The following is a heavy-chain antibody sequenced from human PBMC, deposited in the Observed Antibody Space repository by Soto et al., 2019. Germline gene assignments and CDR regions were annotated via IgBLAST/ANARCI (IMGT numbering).Heavy chain of an antibody. D-gene: IGHD6-19*01. J-gene: IGHJ4*02. V-gene: IGHV4-61*01. Sequence: SETLSLTCSVSGGSVSTGSYYWSWIRQPPGKGLEWIGYIYYSGSTNYNPSLKSRVTISVDTSKNQCSLKLRSVTAADTAVYYCARVHSSGHGVDYWGPGTLVTVSS. CDR2: IYYSGST. CDR3: ARVHSSGHGVDY. CDR1: GGSVSTGSYY.